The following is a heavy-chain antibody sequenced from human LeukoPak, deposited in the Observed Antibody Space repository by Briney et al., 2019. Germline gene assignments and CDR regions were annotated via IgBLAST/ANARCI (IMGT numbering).Heavy chain of an antibody. D-gene: IGHD6-13*01. CDR2: IYSGGST. CDR3: ARDDIAAVAFDI. CDR1: GFTVSSNY. V-gene: IGHV3-53*01. Sequence: GGSLRLSCAASGFTVSSNYMSWVRQAPGKGLEWVSVIYSGGSTYYADSVKGRFPISRDNSKNTLYLQMNSLRAEDTAVYYCARDDIAAVAFDIWGQGTMVTVSS. J-gene: IGHJ3*02.